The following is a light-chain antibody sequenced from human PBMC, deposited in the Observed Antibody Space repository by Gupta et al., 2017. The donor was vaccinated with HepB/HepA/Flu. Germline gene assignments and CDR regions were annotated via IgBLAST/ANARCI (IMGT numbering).Light chain of an antibody. CDR1: QNVLYSDNNKNY. CDR3: QQEYNTPGA. CDR2: WAS. V-gene: IGKV4-1*01. J-gene: IGKJ5*01. Sequence: DIVMTQSPESLAMSLGERATINCRSSQNVLYSDNNKNYLAWYQQKAGQSPKLLISWASTRESGVPDRFSGSGSGTDFTLTISSLQPEDAAVYCCQQEYNTPGAFGQGTRLEIK.